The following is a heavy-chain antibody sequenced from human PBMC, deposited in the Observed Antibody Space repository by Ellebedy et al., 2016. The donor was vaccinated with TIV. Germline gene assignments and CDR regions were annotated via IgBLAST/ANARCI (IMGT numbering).Heavy chain of an antibody. CDR2: ISGSGDLT. Sequence: PGGSLRLSCAASGFTFSSYAMTWVRKDPRKGLAWVSIISGSGDLTYYTESVKGRFTISRDKSKNTRYLELNSLRAEDTALYYCAKYRIYSRSTGGGDCWGQGTLVTVSS. CDR3: AKYRIYSRSTGGGDC. V-gene: IGHV3-23*01. CDR1: GFTFSSYA. J-gene: IGHJ4*02. D-gene: IGHD6-6*01.